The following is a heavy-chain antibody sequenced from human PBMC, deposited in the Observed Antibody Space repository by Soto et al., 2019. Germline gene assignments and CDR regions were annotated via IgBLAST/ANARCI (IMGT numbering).Heavy chain of an antibody. V-gene: IGHV3-33*01. CDR3: ARGYCSSTSCYQYGMDV. CDR2: IWSDGSNK. Sequence: GGSLRLSCGASGFTFRSYGMHWVRQAPGKGLEWVAVIWSDGSNKYYADSVKGRFTISRDNSKNTLYLQMNSLRAEETDVYYCARGYCSSTSCYQYGMDVWGQGTTVTASS. CDR1: GFTFRSYG. D-gene: IGHD2-2*01. J-gene: IGHJ6*02.